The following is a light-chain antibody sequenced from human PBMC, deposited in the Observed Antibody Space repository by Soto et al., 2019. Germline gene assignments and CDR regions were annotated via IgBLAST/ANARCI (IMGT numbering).Light chain of an antibody. V-gene: IGKV3-20*01. CDR2: GAS. J-gene: IGKJ1*01. CDR3: QHYVDSPLT. Sequence: EIVLTQSPGTLSLSPGERATLSCRASQTVTRNYLAWYQQKPGQAPRLLIYGASIRATGIPDRSSGSGSVTDFSLTISSLEPEDFAVYFCQHYVDSPLTFGQGTKVEVK. CDR1: QTVTRNY.